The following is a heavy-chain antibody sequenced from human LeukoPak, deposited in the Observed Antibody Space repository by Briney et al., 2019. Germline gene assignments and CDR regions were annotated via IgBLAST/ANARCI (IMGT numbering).Heavy chain of an antibody. CDR3: ARGANTHFDY. CDR1: GFTFSSYG. J-gene: IGHJ4*02. Sequence: GGSLRLSCAASGFTFSSYGMHWVRQAPGKGLEWVAVISYDGSNKYYADSVKGRFTISRDNAKNSLYLQMNSLTAGDTAVYYCARGANTHFDYWGQGILVTVSS. V-gene: IGHV3-30*03. D-gene: IGHD1-26*01. CDR2: ISYDGSNK.